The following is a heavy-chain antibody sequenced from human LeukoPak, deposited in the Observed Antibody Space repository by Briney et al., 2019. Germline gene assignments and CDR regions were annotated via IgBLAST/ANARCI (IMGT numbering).Heavy chain of an antibody. J-gene: IGHJ5*02. V-gene: IGHV1-18*01. CDR3: ARDPRGLYYDFWSGYSNWFDP. CDR2: ISACNGNT. D-gene: IGHD3-3*01. Sequence: GASVKVSCKASGYTFTSYGISWVRQAPGQGLEWMGWISACNGNTNYAQKLQGRVTMTTDTSTSTAYMELRSLRSDDTAVYYCARDPRGLYYDFWSGYSNWFDPWGQGTLVTVSS. CDR1: GYTFTSYG.